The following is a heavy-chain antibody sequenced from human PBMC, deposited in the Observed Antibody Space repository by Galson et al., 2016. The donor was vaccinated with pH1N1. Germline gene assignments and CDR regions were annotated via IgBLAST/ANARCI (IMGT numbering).Heavy chain of an antibody. D-gene: IGHD4-17*01. CDR3: ARNSTMGTTDDSYYGMDV. CDR2: IIPIYGSP. CDR1: GGSFRSYT. J-gene: IGHJ6*02. V-gene: IGHV1-69*06. Sequence: SVKVSCKASGGSFRSYTITWVRQAPGQGLEWMGQIIPIYGSPNYAHKFQGRVTFTADKSTNTAYMDLISLRSEDTAVYYCARNSTMGTTDDSYYGMDVWGQGTTVTVSS.